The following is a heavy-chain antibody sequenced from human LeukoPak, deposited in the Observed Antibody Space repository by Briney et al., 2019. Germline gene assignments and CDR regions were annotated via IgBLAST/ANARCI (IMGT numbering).Heavy chain of an antibody. V-gene: IGHV4-59*08. J-gene: IGHJ4*02. CDR2: IYYSGST. CDR1: GGSISSYY. D-gene: IGHD5-18*01. Sequence: SETLSLTCTVSGGSISSYYWSWIRQHPGKGLEWIGYIYYSGSTNYNPSLKSRVTISVDTSKNQFSLKLSSVTAADTAVYYCARLGLWVDFDYWGQGTLVTVSS. CDR3: ARLGLWVDFDY.